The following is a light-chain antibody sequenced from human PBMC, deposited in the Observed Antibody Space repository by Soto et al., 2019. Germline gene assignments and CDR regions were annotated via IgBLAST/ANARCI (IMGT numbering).Light chain of an antibody. J-gene: IGLJ1*01. Sequence: QSVLTHPASVSGSPGQSVTISCTGTIDDIGAYDYVSWNQQRPGSAPQLIIYDVNNRPSGTFHRFSGSKSVHTAYLTISGLQSDDEATYHCSSYTSTYSLVFGTGTKVTVL. V-gene: IGLV2-14*03. CDR1: IDDIGAYDY. CDR3: SSYTSTYSLV. CDR2: DVN.